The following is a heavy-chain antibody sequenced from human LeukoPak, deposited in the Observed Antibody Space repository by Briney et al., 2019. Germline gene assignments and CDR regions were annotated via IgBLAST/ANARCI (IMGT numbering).Heavy chain of an antibody. Sequence: PGGSLRLSCAASGFTFSSYEMNWVRQAPGKGLEWVSYISSSGSTIYYADSVKGRFTISRDNAKNSLYLQMNSLRAEDTAVYYCARTNGAVAGRSPKAYYYYYYMDVWGKGTTVTVSS. CDR2: ISSSGSTI. J-gene: IGHJ6*03. CDR3: ARTNGAVAGRSPKAYYYYYYMDV. D-gene: IGHD6-19*01. V-gene: IGHV3-48*03. CDR1: GFTFSSYE.